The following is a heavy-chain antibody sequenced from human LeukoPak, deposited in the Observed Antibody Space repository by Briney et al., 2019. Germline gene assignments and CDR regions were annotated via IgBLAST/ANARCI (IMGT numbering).Heavy chain of an antibody. J-gene: IGHJ4*02. V-gene: IGHV4-38-2*02. CDR3: ARVVRYSRTFDY. CDR1: GYSISSGYY. CDR2: IYHSGTT. D-gene: IGHD2-15*01. Sequence: SETLSLTCTVSGYSISSGYYWGWIRQPPEKALEWIASIYHSGTTYYNPSLKSRVTMSVDTSKNQFSLKLSSVTAADTAVYYCARVVRYSRTFDYWGQGTLVTVSS.